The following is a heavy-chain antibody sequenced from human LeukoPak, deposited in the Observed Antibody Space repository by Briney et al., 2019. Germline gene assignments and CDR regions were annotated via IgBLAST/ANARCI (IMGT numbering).Heavy chain of an antibody. CDR2: FDPEDGET. D-gene: IGHD5-18*01. J-gene: IGHJ4*02. Sequence: ASVKVSCKVSGYTLTELSMHWVRQAPGKGLEWMGGFDPEDGETIYAQKFQGRVTMTEDTSTDTAYMELSSLRSEDTAVYYCATEGYTRNYFDYWGQGTLVTVSS. CDR3: ATEGYTRNYFDY. CDR1: GYTLTELS. V-gene: IGHV1-24*01.